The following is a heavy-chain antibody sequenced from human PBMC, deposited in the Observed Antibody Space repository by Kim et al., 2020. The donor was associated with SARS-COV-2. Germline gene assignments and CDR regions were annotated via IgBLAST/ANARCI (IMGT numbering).Heavy chain of an antibody. V-gene: IGHV4-4*07. CDR1: GGSISSYY. J-gene: IGHJ1*01. CDR3: ARGLAYDFWSGYPSAEYFQH. D-gene: IGHD3-3*01. Sequence: SETLSLTCTVSGGSISSYYWSWIRQPAGKGLEWIGRIYTSGSTNYNPSLKSRVTMSVDTSKNQFSLKLSSVTAADTAVYYCARGLAYDFWSGYPSAEYFQHWGQGTLVTVSS. CDR2: IYTSGST.